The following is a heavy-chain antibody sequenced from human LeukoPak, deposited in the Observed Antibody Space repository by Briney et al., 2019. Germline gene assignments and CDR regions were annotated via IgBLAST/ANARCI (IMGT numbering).Heavy chain of an antibody. V-gene: IGHV4-34*01. Sequence: IPSETLSLTCAVYGGSFSAYYWSWIRQPPGKGLEWIGEINDSGSTNYNPSLKSRVTISVDTSKKRFSLKLSSVTAADTAVYYCARGAVFDYWGQGTLVTVSS. J-gene: IGHJ4*02. CDR3: ARGAVFDY. CDR2: INDSGST. CDR1: GGSFSAYY.